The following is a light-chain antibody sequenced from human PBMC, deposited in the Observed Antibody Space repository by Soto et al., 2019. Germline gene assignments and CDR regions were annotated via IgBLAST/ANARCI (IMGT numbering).Light chain of an antibody. J-gene: IGKJ4*01. CDR3: MQALQTPLT. Sequence: DIVMTQSPLSLPVTPGEPASISCRSSQSLLLSNGNNYLDWYLQKPGQSPQLLIYLGSNRASGVPDRFSGSGSGTDFTLKISRVEAEDVGVYYCMQALQTPLTFGGGTKVEIK. CDR2: LGS. V-gene: IGKV2-28*01. CDR1: QSLLLSNGNNY.